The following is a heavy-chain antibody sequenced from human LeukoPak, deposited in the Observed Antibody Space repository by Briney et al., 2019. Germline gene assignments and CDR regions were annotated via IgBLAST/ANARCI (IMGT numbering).Heavy chain of an antibody. D-gene: IGHD3-16*02. CDR3: ARDGVITFGGVIGYFDY. CDR1: GASISSYY. J-gene: IGHJ4*02. Sequence: SETLSLTCNVSGASISSYYWSWIRQPPGKGLEWIGYIYYSGSTNYNPPLQSRVTISVDTSKNQFSLKLTSVTAADTAVYYCARDGVITFGGVIGYFDYWGQGALVTVSS. V-gene: IGHV4-59*01. CDR2: IYYSGST.